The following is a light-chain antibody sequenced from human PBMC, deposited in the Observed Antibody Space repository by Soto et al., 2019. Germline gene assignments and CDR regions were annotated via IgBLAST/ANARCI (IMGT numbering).Light chain of an antibody. J-gene: IGKJ4*01. CDR2: DAS. V-gene: IGKV3-11*01. CDR3: QQRSNRLT. Sequence: EIVLTQSPATLSLSPGERATLSCRASQSVSSYLAWYQQKPGQAPRLLIYDASNRATGIPGRFSGSGSGTDLTPNISRLGAEDFAVYYCQQRSNRLTFGGGTKVEIK. CDR1: QSVSSY.